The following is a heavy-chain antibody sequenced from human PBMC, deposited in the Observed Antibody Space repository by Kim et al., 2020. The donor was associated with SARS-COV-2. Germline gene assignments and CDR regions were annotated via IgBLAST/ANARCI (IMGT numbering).Heavy chain of an antibody. Sequence: GGSLRLSCAASGLNFYIQYMTWIRQAPGKGLEWVSFIGGSDGVVSYADSVRGRFTISRDNARNTAYLQMNSLRVEDTAVYYCAPLHFYSSAHWGQGTLVT. CDR2: IGGSDGVV. V-gene: IGHV3-11*04. CDR1: GLNFYIQY. D-gene: IGHD6-19*01. CDR3: APLHFYSSAH. J-gene: IGHJ4*02.